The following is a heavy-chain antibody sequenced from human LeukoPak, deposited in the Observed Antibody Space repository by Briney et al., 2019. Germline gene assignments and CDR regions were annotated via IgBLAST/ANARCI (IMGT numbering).Heavy chain of an antibody. V-gene: IGHV3-7*01. CDR2: IKQDGSEK. CDR1: GFTFSSYS. J-gene: IGHJ4*02. D-gene: IGHD4-11*01. CDR3: ARSTRQYYFDN. Sequence: PGGSLRLSCAASGFTFSSYSMSWVRQAPGKGLEWVANIKQDGSEKYYVDSVKGRFTISRDNAKNSLYLQMNSLRAEDTAVYYCARSTRQYYFDNWGQGTLVTVSS.